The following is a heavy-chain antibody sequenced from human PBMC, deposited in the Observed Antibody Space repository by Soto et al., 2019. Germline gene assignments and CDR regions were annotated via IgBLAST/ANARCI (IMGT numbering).Heavy chain of an antibody. D-gene: IGHD3-10*01. Sequence: ASVKVSCKASGYTFTSYDINWVRQATRQGLEWMGWMNPNSGNTGYAQKFQGRVTMTRNTSISTAYMELSSLRSEDTAVYYCARGYGSGSYQSYYFDYWGQGTLVTVSS. CDR1: GYTFTSYD. CDR2: MNPNSGNT. J-gene: IGHJ4*02. V-gene: IGHV1-8*01. CDR3: ARGYGSGSYQSYYFDY.